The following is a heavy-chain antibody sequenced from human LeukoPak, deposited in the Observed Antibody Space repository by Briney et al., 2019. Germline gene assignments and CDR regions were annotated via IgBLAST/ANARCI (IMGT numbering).Heavy chain of an antibody. CDR2: INHSGST. Sequence: PSETLSLTCAVYGGSFSGYYWSWIRQPPGKGLERIGEINHSGSTNYNPSLKSRVTISVDTSKNQLSLKLSSVTAADTAVYYCARIGIAAALDYWGQGTLVTVSS. D-gene: IGHD6-13*01. CDR3: ARIGIAAALDY. J-gene: IGHJ4*02. V-gene: IGHV4-34*01. CDR1: GGSFSGYY.